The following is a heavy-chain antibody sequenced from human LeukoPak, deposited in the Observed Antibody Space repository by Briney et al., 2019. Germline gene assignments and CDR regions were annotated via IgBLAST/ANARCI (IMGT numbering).Heavy chain of an antibody. CDR3: AREYSGTYFNFDF. J-gene: IGHJ4*02. V-gene: IGHV1-2*02. CDR1: GYTFTGYH. CDR2: INPNSGGT. Sequence: GASVKVSCKASGYTFTGYHMHWVRQAPGQGLEWMGWINPNSGGTNYAQKFQGRVTMTRDTSISTAYMELSRLRSDDTAMYYCAREYSGTYFNFDFWGQGALVTVSS. D-gene: IGHD1-26*01.